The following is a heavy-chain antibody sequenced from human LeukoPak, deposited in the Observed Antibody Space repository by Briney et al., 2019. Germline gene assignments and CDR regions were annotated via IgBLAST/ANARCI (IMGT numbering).Heavy chain of an antibody. J-gene: IGHJ4*02. V-gene: IGHV4-59*01. CDR3: ARRYDSSGYEVYFDY. CDR2: IYYSGST. CDR1: GRSISSSY. Sequence: PSESLSLTCTVHGRSISSSYCSSIRQPPGKGLECNGYIYYSGSTNSNPSLKSRVTISVDTSKNQFSPKLSAVTAAGTAVYYCARRYDSSGYEVYFDYWGQGTLVTVSS. D-gene: IGHD3-22*01.